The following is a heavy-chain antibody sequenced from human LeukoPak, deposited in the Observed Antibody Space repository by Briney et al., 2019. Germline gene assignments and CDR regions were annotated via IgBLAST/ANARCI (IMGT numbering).Heavy chain of an antibody. CDR1: GFPFSSYE. V-gene: IGHV3-48*03. J-gene: IGHJ6*04. CDR2: ISSSGSTI. D-gene: IGHD3-10*02. Sequence: QPWGSLILSCAASGFPFSSYEMNWARQAPGKGLEWVSYISSSGSTIYYAASVKGRFTISRDNTKNSLYLQMNSLRAEDTAVYYCAELGITMIGGVWGKGTTVTIAS. CDR3: AELGITMIGGV.